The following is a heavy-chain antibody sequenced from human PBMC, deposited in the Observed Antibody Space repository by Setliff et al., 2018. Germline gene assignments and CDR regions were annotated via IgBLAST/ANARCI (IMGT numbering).Heavy chain of an antibody. J-gene: IGHJ6*03. V-gene: IGHV1-2*04. D-gene: IGHD3-3*01. CDR3: ARVSPYYDFWSGYYGDVLWGYMDV. CDR1: GYTFTGYY. Sequence: GASVKVSCKASGYTFTGYYMHWVRQAPGQGLEWMGWINPNSGGTNYAQKFQGWVTMTRDTSISTAYMELRSLRSDDTAVYYCARVSPYYDFWSGYYGDVLWGYMDVWGKGTTVTVSS. CDR2: INPNSGGT.